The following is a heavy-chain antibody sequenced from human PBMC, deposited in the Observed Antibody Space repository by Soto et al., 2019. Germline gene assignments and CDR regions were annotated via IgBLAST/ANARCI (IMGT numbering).Heavy chain of an antibody. D-gene: IGHD7-27*01. J-gene: IGHJ6*02. Sequence: KPSETLSLTCTVSGGSVSSGSYYWSWIRQPPGKGLEWIGYIYYSGSTNYNPSLKSRVTISVDTSKNQFSLKLSSVTAADTAVYYCARASAGXFFALTGDRYYYYGMDVWGQGTTVTVSS. CDR1: GGSVSSGSYY. CDR2: IYYSGST. CDR3: ARASAGXFFALTGDRYYYYGMDV. V-gene: IGHV4-61*01.